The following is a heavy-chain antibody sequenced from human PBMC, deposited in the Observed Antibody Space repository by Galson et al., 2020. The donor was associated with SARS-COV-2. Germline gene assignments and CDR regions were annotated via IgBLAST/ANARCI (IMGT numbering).Heavy chain of an antibody. CDR3: ARDFGYCTSTSCYDPIEY. Sequence: ASVKVSCKASGYTFTGYGISWVRQAPGQGLEWMGWINTYNGYRVYEQNLQGRVTMTTDTSTSTAYMELRSLRSDDTAVYYCARDFGYCTSTSCYDPIEYWGQGTLVSVSS. CDR2: INTYNGYR. J-gene: IGHJ4*02. V-gene: IGHV1-18*01. CDR1: GYTFTGYG. D-gene: IGHD2-2*01.